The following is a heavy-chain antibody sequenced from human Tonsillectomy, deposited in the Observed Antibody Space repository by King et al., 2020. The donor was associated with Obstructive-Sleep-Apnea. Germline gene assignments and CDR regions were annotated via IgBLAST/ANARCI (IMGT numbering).Heavy chain of an antibody. CDR2: ISYDGSNK. V-gene: IGHV3-30-3*01. CDR1: GFSFSTYP. J-gene: IGHJ4*02. CDR3: ARGRGSWSADY. D-gene: IGHD6-13*01. Sequence: VQLVESGGGVVQPGRSLRLSCAASGFSFSTYPMHWVRQAPGKGLEWVTIISYDGSNKYYADSVKGRFTVSRDNSKNTLYLQMNSLRADDTALYYCARGRGSWSADYWGQGTLVTVSS.